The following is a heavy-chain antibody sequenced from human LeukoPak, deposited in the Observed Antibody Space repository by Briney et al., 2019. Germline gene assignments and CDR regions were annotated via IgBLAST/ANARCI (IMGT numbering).Heavy chain of an antibody. Sequence: ASVKVSCTASGYTFTSYGISWVRQAPGQGLEWMGWISAYNGNTNYAQKLQGRVTMTTDTSTSTAYMELRSLRSDDTAVYYCARDLKRGYSSGRYSWGTGSSNDYWGQGTLVTVSS. V-gene: IGHV1-18*01. J-gene: IGHJ4*02. CDR1: GYTFTSYG. CDR3: ARDLKRGYSSGRYSWGTGSSNDY. CDR2: ISAYNGNT. D-gene: IGHD6-19*01.